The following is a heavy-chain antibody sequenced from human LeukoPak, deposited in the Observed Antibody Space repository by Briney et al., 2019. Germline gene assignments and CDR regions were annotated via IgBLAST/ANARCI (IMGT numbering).Heavy chain of an antibody. Sequence: GGSVRLSCGASNFAFGFYGMIGVRQTPGKGLEWLSYISGGGGVTHYADSVKGRFSISRDNAKDSLYLDMTSVDDADRGLYYCARVGVGNGWSVWDYWGQGTWVTVSS. CDR2: ISGGGGVT. V-gene: IGHV3-48*02. D-gene: IGHD2-15*01. CDR3: ARVGVGNGWSVWDY. J-gene: IGHJ4*02. CDR1: NFAFGFYG.